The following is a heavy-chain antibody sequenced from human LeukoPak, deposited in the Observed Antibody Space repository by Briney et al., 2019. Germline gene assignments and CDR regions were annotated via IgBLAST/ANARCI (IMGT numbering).Heavy chain of an antibody. Sequence: ASVKVSCKVSGYTLTELSMHWVRQAPGKGLEWMGGFDPEDGETIYAQKFQGRVTMTEDTSTDTAYMELSSLRSDDTAVYYCARDVEMATIFDLDAFDIWGQGTMVTVSS. V-gene: IGHV1-24*01. CDR2: FDPEDGET. CDR3: ARDVEMATIFDLDAFDI. D-gene: IGHD5-24*01. CDR1: GYTLTELS. J-gene: IGHJ3*02.